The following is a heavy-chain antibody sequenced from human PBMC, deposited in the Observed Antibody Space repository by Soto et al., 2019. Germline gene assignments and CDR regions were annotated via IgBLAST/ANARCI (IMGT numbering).Heavy chain of an antibody. Sequence: SETLSLTCAVSGGSISSGGYSWSWIRQPPGKGLEWIGYIYHSGSTYYNPSLKSRVTISVDTSKNQFSLKLSSVTAADTAVYYGASRRFRGLPGREYCGQGTLVTVSS. J-gene: IGHJ4*02. CDR1: GGSISSGGYS. CDR2: IYHSGST. V-gene: IGHV4-30-2*01. D-gene: IGHD5-18*01. CDR3: ASRRFRGLPGREY.